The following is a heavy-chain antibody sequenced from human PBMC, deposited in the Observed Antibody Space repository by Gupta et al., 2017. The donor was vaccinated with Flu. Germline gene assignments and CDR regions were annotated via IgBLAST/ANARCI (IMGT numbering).Heavy chain of an antibody. Sequence: EVQLLESGGGLVQPGGSLRLSCAASGFTFSSYAMRWVRQAPGKGLEWVSAISGSGGSTYYADSVKGRFTISRDNSKNTLYLQMNSLRAEDTAVYYCAKDSIMITFGGVIVLDAFDIWGQGTMVTVSS. CDR1: GFTFSSYA. V-gene: IGHV3-23*01. J-gene: IGHJ3*02. D-gene: IGHD3-16*02. CDR3: AKDSIMITFGGVIVLDAFDI. CDR2: ISGSGGST.